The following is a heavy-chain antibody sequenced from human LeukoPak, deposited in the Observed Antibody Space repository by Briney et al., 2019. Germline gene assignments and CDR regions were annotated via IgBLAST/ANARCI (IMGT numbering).Heavy chain of an antibody. J-gene: IGHJ4*02. V-gene: IGHV3-43D*03. CDR3: AKVINVRITIFPFDY. CDR2: ISWDGGST. D-gene: IGHD3-9*01. CDR1: GFTFDDYA. Sequence: GGSLRLSCAASGFTFDDYAMHWVRQAPGKGLEWVSLISWDGGSTYYADSVKGRFTISRDNSKNSLYLQMNSLRAEDTALYYCAKVINVRITIFPFDYWGQGTLVTVSS.